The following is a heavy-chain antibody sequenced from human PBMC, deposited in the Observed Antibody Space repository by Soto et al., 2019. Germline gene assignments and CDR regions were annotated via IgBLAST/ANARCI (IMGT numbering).Heavy chain of an antibody. CDR1: GGSISSGGYS. CDR2: IYHSGST. J-gene: IGHJ4*02. V-gene: IGHV4-30-2*01. Sequence: SETLSLTXAVSGGSISSGGYSWSWIRQPPGKGLEWIGYIYHSGSTSYNPSLKSRVTISVDRSKNQISLKLRSVTAADTAVYYCARGNNVVVTQYYFDYWGQGTLVTVSS. D-gene: IGHD2-21*02. CDR3: ARGNNVVVTQYYFDY.